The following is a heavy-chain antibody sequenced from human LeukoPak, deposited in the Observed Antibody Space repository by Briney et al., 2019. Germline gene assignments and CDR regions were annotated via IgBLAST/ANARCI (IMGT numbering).Heavy chain of an antibody. CDR1: GYTFTSYD. V-gene: IGHV1-8*01. J-gene: IGHJ4*02. D-gene: IGHD1-26*01. Sequence: ASVKVSCKASGYTFTSYDINWVRQATGQGPEWMGWMNPNSGNTGYAQKFQGRVTMTRNTSISTAYMELSRLRSDDTAVYYCARERGVGASLDYWGQGTLVTVSS. CDR3: ARERGVGASLDY. CDR2: MNPNSGNT.